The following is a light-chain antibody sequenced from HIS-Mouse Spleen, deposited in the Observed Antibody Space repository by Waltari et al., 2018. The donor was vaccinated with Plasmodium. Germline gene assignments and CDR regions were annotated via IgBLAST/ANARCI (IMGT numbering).Light chain of an antibody. CDR3: QAWDSSTVV. CDR2: QDS. CDR1: KLGDKY. Sequence: SYELTQPPSVSVSPGQTASITCSGDKLGDKYACLYQQKPGQSPVLVFYQDSKRPSGIPVRVSGANSGNTATLTISGTQAMDEADYYCQAWDSSTVVFGGGTKLTVL. J-gene: IGLJ2*01. V-gene: IGLV3-1*01.